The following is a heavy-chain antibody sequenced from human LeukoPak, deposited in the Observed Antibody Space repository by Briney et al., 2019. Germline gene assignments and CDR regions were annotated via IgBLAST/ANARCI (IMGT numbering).Heavy chain of an antibody. CDR3: ASWRGVVPAAMGSDWFDP. J-gene: IGHJ5*02. Sequence: ASVKVSCKASGGTFSSYAISWVRQAPGQGLEWMGGIIPIFGTANYAQKFQGRVTITADESTSTAYMELGSLRSEDTAVYYCASWRGVVPAAMGSDWFDPWGQGTLVTVSS. V-gene: IGHV1-69*13. CDR1: GGTFSSYA. D-gene: IGHD2-2*01. CDR2: IIPIFGTA.